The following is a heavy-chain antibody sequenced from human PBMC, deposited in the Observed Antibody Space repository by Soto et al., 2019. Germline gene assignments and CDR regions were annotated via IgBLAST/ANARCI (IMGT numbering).Heavy chain of an antibody. D-gene: IGHD6-19*01. J-gene: IGHJ4*02. Sequence: GGSLRLSCAASGFTFDGYAMHWVRQAPGKGLEWVSGISWNSGSIGYADSVKGRFTISRDNAKNSLYLQMNSLRAEDTALYYCAKYSTPIAVAGNFDYWGQGTLVTVSS. CDR2: ISWNSGSI. CDR1: GFTFDGYA. CDR3: AKYSTPIAVAGNFDY. V-gene: IGHV3-9*01.